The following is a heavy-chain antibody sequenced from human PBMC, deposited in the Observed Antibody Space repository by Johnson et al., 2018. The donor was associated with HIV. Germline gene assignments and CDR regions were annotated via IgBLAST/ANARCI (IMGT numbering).Heavy chain of an antibody. D-gene: IGHD6-13*01. J-gene: IGHJ3*02. CDR3: TTDWYSSSWYGALDAFDI. Sequence: VQLVESGGGLVKPGGSLRLSCAVSGFTFNNAWMSWVRQAPGKGLEWVGRIKSKTDGGTTDYAAPVKGRFTISRDDSKNTLYLQMNSLKTEDTAVYYCTTDWYSSSWYGALDAFDIWGQGTMVTVSS. V-gene: IGHV3-15*01. CDR2: IKSKTDGGTT. CDR1: GFTFNNAW.